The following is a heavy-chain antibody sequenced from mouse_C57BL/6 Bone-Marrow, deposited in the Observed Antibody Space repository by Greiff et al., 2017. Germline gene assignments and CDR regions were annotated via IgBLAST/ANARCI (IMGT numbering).Heavy chain of an antibody. CDR1: GYTFTSYW. CDR2: IDPNSGGT. CDR3: ARSLCWGDEAWFAY. J-gene: IGHJ3*01. V-gene: IGHV1-72*01. Sequence: QVQLKQPGAELVKPGASVKLSCKASGYTFTSYWMHWVKQRPGRGLEWIGRIDPNSGGTKYNEKFKSKATLTVDKPSSTAYMQLSSLTSEDSAVYSCARSLCWGDEAWFAYWGQGTLVTVAA. D-gene: IGHD3-3*01.